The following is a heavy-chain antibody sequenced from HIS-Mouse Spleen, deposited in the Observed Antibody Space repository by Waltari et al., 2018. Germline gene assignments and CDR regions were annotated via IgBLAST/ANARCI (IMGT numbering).Heavy chain of an antibody. D-gene: IGHD3-22*01. V-gene: IGHV1-2*02. CDR3: ARDLSWYYYDSSGYYPFDY. J-gene: IGHJ4*02. CDR1: GYTFTGYY. CDR2: INPNSGGT. Sequence: QVQLVQSGAEVKKPGASVKVSCKASGYTFTGYYMHWVRQAPGQGLEWMVWINPNSGGTNYAQKFQGRVTMTRDTSISTAYMELSRLRSDDTAVYYCARDLSWYYYDSSGYYPFDYWGQGTLVTVSS.